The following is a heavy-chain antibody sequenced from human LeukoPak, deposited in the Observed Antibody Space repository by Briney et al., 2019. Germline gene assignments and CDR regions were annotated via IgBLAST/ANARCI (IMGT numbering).Heavy chain of an antibody. V-gene: IGHV1-46*01. CDR2: IYPRDGST. J-gene: IGHJ4*02. CDR1: GYTFTSNY. CDR3: ARDQEGFDY. Sequence: ASVKVSCKASGYTFTSNYIHWVRQAPGQGLEWMGMIYPRDGSTSYAQKFQGRVTVTRDTSTSTVHMELSGLRSEDTAVYYCARDQEGFDYWGQGTLVTVFS.